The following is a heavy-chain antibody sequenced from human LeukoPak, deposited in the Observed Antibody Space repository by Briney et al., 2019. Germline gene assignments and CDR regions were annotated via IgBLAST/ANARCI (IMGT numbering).Heavy chain of an antibody. CDR2: INPNSSST. D-gene: IGHD2-15*01. CDR1: GYTFTGYY. CDR3: AREGCSGGNCYRRPMNWFDP. V-gene: IGHV1-2*02. Sequence: GASVKVSCKASGYTFTGYYMHWVRQAPGQGLEWMGWINPNSSSTNYAQKFQGRVTMTRDTSISTAYMELSRLRSDDTALYYCAREGCSGGNCYRRPMNWFDPWGQGTLVTVSS. J-gene: IGHJ5*02.